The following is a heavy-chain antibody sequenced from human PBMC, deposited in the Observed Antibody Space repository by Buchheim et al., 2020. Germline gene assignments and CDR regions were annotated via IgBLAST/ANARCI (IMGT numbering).Heavy chain of an antibody. CDR1: GGSISSYY. Sequence: QVQLQESGPGLVKPSETLSLTCTVSGGSISSYYWSWIRQPPGKGLEWIGYIYYSGSTNYNPSLKSRVTISVDTSKNQFSLKLSSVTAADTAVYYCARHVAVARHYFGYWGQGTL. D-gene: IGHD6-19*01. CDR3: ARHVAVARHYFGY. V-gene: IGHV4-59*08. CDR2: IYYSGST. J-gene: IGHJ4*02.